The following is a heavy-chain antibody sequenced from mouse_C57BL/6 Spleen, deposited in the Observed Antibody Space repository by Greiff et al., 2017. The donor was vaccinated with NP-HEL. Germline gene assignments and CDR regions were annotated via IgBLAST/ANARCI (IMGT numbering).Heavy chain of an antibody. V-gene: IGHV3-6*01. D-gene: IGHD1-1*01. CDR2: ISYDGSN. CDR1: GYSITSGYY. CDR3: ARGGHYYGSSRGYYAMDY. J-gene: IGHJ4*01. Sequence: EVKLMESGPGLVKPSQSLSLTCSVTGYSITSGYYWNWIRQFPGNKLEWMGYISYDGSNNYNPSLKNRISITRDTSKNQFFLKLNSVTTEDTATYYCARGGHYYGSSRGYYAMDYWGQGTSVTVSS.